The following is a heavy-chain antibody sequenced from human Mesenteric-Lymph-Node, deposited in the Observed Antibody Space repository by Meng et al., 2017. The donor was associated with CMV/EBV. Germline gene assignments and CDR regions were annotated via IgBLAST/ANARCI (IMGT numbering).Heavy chain of an antibody. CDR3: VRGLETAMGRPYYYYYGMDV. J-gene: IGHJ6*02. CDR1: GFTFGDYA. Sequence: SLKISCVTSGFTFGDYALYWVRQPPGKGLEWVSTITWNSANIAYSDSVKGRFTISGDNAKNTVSLQMNSLRAEDTAVYYCVRGLETAMGRPYYYYYGMDVWGQGTTVTVSS. D-gene: IGHD5-18*01. CDR2: ITWNSANI. V-gene: IGHV3-9*01.